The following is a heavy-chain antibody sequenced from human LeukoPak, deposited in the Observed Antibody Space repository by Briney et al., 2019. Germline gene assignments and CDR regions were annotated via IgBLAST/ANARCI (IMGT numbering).Heavy chain of an antibody. J-gene: IGHJ3*02. CDR3: ARDGTLHAFDI. CDR1: GGSISSYY. D-gene: IGHD1-26*01. Sequence: SETLSLTCTVSGGSISSYYWSWVRQPPGKGLEWIGYIYYSGSTNYNPSLKSRVTISVDTSKNQFSLKLSSVTAADTAVYYCARDGTLHAFDIWGQGTMVTVSS. CDR2: IYYSGST. V-gene: IGHV4-59*01.